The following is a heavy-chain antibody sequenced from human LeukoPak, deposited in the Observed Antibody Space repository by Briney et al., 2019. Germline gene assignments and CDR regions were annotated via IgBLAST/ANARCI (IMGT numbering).Heavy chain of an antibody. V-gene: IGHV1-69*05. Sequence: ASVTVSCKASAGTFSSYAISWVRQAPGQGLEWMGGIIPIFGTANYAQKFQGRVTITTDESTSTAYMELSSLRSEDTAVYYCARDSDHSTSGYYYMDVWGKGTTVTVSS. D-gene: IGHD5/OR15-5a*01. CDR2: IIPIFGTA. CDR1: AGTFSSYA. J-gene: IGHJ6*03. CDR3: ARDSDHSTSGYYYMDV.